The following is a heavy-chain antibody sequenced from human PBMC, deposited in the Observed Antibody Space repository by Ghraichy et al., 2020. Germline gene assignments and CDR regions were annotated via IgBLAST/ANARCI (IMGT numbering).Heavy chain of an antibody. J-gene: IGHJ4*02. D-gene: IGHD1-26*01. V-gene: IGHV4-39*01. CDR1: GDSISNTIYH. CDR2: IHPTGPT. CDR3: VSTHNGRPADC. Sequence: SETLSLTCIVSGDSISNTIYHWGWIRQPLGKGLEWIGLIHPTGPTYYNPSLKSRVTIAMDTSENQFSLKLYSLTAADTALYFCVSTHNGRPADCWGQGTLVTVSS.